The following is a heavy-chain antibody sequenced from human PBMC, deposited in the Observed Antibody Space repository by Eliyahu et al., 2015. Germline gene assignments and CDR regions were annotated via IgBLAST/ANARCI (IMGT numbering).Heavy chain of an antibody. CDR2: ISSNGGST. CDR1: GFXFXSYA. J-gene: IGHJ2*01. D-gene: IGHD6-13*01. V-gene: IGHV3-64D*08. CDR3: VKAGSTDYWYFDL. Sequence: EVQLVESGGGLVHPGGSLRLSCSASGFXFXSYAMHWVRQAPGKGLGYVSAISSNGGSTYYANSVKGRFTISRDNSKNTLYLQASSLRAEDTAVYYCVKAGSTDYWYFDLWGRGTLVTVSS.